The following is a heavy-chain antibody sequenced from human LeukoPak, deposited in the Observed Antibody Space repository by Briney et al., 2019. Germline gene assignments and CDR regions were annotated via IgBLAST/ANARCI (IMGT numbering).Heavy chain of an antibody. J-gene: IGHJ4*02. V-gene: IGHV3-15*01. Sequence: GGSLRLSCSASGLGRSFKETWMSWVRRAPGKGRGWIGRMKGKPDGGAIDYIAPVRGRFSISRDDSKNLVFLQMDGLKIEDTAVYYCITDPRYWGQGTMVTVSS. CDR1: GLGRSFKETW. CDR3: ITDPRY. CDR2: MKGKPDGGAI.